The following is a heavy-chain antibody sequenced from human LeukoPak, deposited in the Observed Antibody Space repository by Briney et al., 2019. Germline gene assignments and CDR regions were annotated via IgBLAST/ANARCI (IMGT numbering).Heavy chain of an antibody. V-gene: IGHV4-39*01. CDR3: ARLPIGIRGVDV. CDR1: GGSISSSSYY. D-gene: IGHD2/OR15-2a*01. CDR2: IYYSGST. Sequence: SETLSLTCTVSGGSISSSSYYWGWIRQPPGKGLEWIGSIYYSGSTYYNPSLKSRVTISVDTSKNQFSLRLSSVTAADTAVYYCARLPIGIRGVDVWGQGTTVTVSS. J-gene: IGHJ6*02.